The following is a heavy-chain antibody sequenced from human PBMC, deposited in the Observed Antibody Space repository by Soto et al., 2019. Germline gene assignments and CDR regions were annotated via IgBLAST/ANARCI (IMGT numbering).Heavy chain of an antibody. J-gene: IGHJ6*03. D-gene: IGHD3-16*01. Sequence: SETLSLTCAVYGGSFSGYYWSWIRQPPGKGLEWIGEINHSGSTNYNPSLKSRVTISVDTSKNQFSLKLSSVTAADTAVYYCARALLFTFFGGVRFAGSYMDVWEKGTTVTVSS. CDR3: ARALLFTFFGGVRFAGSYMDV. V-gene: IGHV4-34*01. CDR2: INHSGST. CDR1: GGSFSGYY.